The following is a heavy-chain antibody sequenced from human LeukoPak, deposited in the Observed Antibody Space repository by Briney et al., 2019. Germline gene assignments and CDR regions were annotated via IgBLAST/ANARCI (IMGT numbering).Heavy chain of an antibody. J-gene: IGHJ1*01. Sequence: SETLCLTCAVYGGSFSGYYWSWIRQPPGKGLEWIGEINHSGSTNYNPSLKSRVTISVDTSKNQFSLKLSSVTAADTAVYYCASGEPTNAEYFQHWGQGTLVTVSS. CDR1: GGSFSGYY. V-gene: IGHV4-34*01. CDR2: INHSGST. CDR3: ASGEPTNAEYFQH. D-gene: IGHD1-14*01.